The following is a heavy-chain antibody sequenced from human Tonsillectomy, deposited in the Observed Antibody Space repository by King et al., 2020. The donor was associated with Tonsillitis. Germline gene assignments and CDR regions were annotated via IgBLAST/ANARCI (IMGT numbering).Heavy chain of an antibody. CDR2: ISYDGSYK. V-gene: IGHV3-30*18. CDR3: AKDFDSGYEHYFYNGMDV. J-gene: IGHJ6*02. CDR1: GFTFSSYG. Sequence: VQLVESGGGVVQPGRSLRLSCAASGFTFSSYGMHWVRQAPGKGLEWVAVISYDGSYKYSADSVKGRFTISRDNSKNTLYLQMNSLRAEDTAIYYCAKDFDSGYEHYFYNGMDVWGQGTTVTVS. D-gene: IGHD5-12*01.